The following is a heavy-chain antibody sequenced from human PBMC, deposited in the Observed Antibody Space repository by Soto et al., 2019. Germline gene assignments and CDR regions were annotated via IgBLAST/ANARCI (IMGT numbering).Heavy chain of an antibody. CDR1: GYTFSSYY. D-gene: IGHD6-13*01. Sequence: ASVKVSCKASGYTFSSYYMNWVRQAPGQGLEWLGIINPSGGYTTYAQRFLGRVTMTSDTSTSTVHMELGSLTSEDTAVYYCAKVSSSWYAGFFDLWGQGTLVTVSS. CDR2: INPSGGYT. V-gene: IGHV1-46*01. J-gene: IGHJ4*02. CDR3: AKVSSSWYAGFFDL.